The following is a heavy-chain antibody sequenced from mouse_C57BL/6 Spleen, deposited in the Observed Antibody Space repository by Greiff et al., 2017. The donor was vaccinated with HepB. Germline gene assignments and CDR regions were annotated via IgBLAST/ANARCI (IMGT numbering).Heavy chain of an antibody. Sequence: EVMLVESGGGLVQPGGSLSLSCAASGFTFTDYYMSWVRQPPGKALEWLGFIRNKANGYTTEYSASVKGRFTISRDNSQSILYLQMNALRAEDSATYYCARCLDSSGSLAYWGQGTLVTVSA. J-gene: IGHJ3*01. CDR1: GFTFTDYY. CDR2: IRNKANGYTT. V-gene: IGHV7-3*01. D-gene: IGHD3-2*02. CDR3: ARCLDSSGSLAY.